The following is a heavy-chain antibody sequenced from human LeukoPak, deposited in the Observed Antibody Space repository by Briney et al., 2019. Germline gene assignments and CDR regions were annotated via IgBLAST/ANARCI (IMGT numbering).Heavy chain of an antibody. CDR2: TYNSGST. V-gene: IGHV4-59*01. J-gene: IGHJ6*02. Sequence: NPSETLSLTCTVSGGSISIYYWSWIRQPPGKGLEWIGYTYNSGSTNYNPSLKSRVTISVDTSKNQFSLKLSSVTAADTAVYYCARDRRYYDTSGTVYYDAMDVWGQGTTVTVSS. CDR1: GGSISIYY. CDR3: ARDRRYYDTSGTVYYDAMDV. D-gene: IGHD3-22*01.